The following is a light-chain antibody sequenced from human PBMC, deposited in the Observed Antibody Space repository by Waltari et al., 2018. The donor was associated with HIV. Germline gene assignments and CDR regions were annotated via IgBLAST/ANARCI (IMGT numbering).Light chain of an antibody. CDR2: YDS. V-gene: IGLV3-21*04. J-gene: IGLJ3*02. CDR3: QVWDTVTDQGV. CDR1: NIGSKS. Sequence: YVLTQPPSVSVAPGKTASLACGGDNIGSKSVHCYQQKPGQAPVLVVYYDSERPSGISERISGSKSGNTATLTISRVEAGDEADYYCQVWDTVTDQGVFGGGTKLTVL.